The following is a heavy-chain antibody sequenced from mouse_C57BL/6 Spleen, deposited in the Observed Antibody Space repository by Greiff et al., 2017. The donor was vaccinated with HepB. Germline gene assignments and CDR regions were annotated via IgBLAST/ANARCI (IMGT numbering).Heavy chain of an antibody. CDR1: GFNIKDYY. CDR3: AYYYYGSSPYYSALDY. J-gene: IGHJ4*01. CDR2: IDPEDGET. V-gene: IGHV14-2*01. D-gene: IGHD1-1*01. Sequence: EVQLQQSGAELVKPGASVKLSCTASGFNIKDYYMHWVKQRTEQGLEWIGRIDPEDGETKYAPKFQGKATITADTSANTAYLQLSSLTSEDTAVYYCAYYYYGSSPYYSALDYWGQGTSVTVSS.